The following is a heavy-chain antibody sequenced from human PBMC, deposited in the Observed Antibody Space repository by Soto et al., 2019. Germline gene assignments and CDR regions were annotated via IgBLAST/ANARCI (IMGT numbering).Heavy chain of an antibody. CDR3: ARRYSSSRNAFDI. D-gene: IGHD6-13*01. J-gene: IGHJ3*02. Sequence: GGSLRLSCAASGFTVSSNYMSWVRQAPGKGLEWVSGIYSGGSTYYADSVKGGFYISRDNSKNTLYLQMNSLRAEDTAVYYCARRYSSSRNAFDIWGEGTMVTVSS. CDR2: IYSGGST. V-gene: IGHV3-66*04. CDR1: GFTVSSNY.